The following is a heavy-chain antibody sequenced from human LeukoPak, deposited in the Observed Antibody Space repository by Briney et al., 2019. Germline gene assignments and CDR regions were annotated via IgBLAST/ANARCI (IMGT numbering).Heavy chain of an antibody. D-gene: IGHD5-12*01. CDR3: AKGAYDYVEIGYLDY. CDR1: GFTFSDYA. Sequence: GGSLRLSCAASGFTFSDYAMNWVRQAPGKGLEWVSVIIGSADSTDYADSVKGRFTISRDRSKNTLYLQMNSLTVEDTAVYYCAKGAYDYVEIGYLDYWGQGTMVIVST. CDR2: IIGSADST. J-gene: IGHJ4*02. V-gene: IGHV3-23*01.